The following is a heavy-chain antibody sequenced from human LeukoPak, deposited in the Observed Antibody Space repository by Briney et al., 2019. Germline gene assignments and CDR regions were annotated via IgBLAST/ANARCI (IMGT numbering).Heavy chain of an antibody. D-gene: IGHD3-10*01. CDR2: INPSGGST. J-gene: IGHJ6*02. Sequence: ASVKVSCKATGYSCTSYYMHWVRQAPGQGLEWMGRINPSGGSTSYVQKFQGRVTMTRDTSTSTVYMELSSLRSEDTAVYYCARVSGSYGMDVWGQGTMVTVSS. V-gene: IGHV1-46*01. CDR3: ARVSGSYGMDV. CDR1: GYSCTSYY.